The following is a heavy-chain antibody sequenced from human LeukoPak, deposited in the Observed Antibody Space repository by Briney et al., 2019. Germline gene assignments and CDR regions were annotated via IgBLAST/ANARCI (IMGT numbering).Heavy chain of an antibody. CDR2: IKEDGSEK. CDR3: ARDTQEGGFDI. V-gene: IGHV3-7*01. CDR1: GCTFSSYW. J-gene: IGHJ3*02. D-gene: IGHD2-15*01. Sequence: GGSLRLSCAASGCTFSSYWMNWVRQAPGKGLEWVANIKEDGSEKYYVDSVNGRFAISRDNAKNSLYLQMNSLRAEDTALYYCARDTQEGGFDIWGQPTIVT.